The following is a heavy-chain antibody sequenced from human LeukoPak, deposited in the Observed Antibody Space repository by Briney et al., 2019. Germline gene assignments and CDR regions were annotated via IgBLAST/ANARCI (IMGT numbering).Heavy chain of an antibody. D-gene: IGHD3-3*01. CDR2: IHPNSGAT. CDR1: GHTFTDYY. CDR3: ARDPPLWIGWYFDL. V-gene: IGHV1-2*02. Sequence: ASVKGSCKASGHTFTDYYIHWVRQAPGQGPEWMGWIHPNSGATRYAQTFQGRVTMTRDTSINTAYMELSGLISDDTAVYYCARDPPLWIGWYFDLWGRGTLVTVSA. J-gene: IGHJ2*01.